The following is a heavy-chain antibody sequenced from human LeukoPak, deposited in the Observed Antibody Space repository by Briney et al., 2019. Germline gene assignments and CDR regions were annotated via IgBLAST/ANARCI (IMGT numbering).Heavy chain of an antibody. CDR2: INPNSGGT. V-gene: IGHV1-2*02. Sequence: GASVKVSCKASGYTFTGYYMHWVRQAPGQGLELMGWINPNSGGTNYAQKFQGRVTMTRDTSISTAYMELSRLRSDDTAVYYCARARMYYDILPDYWGQGTLVTVSS. CDR1: GYTFTGYY. J-gene: IGHJ4*02. CDR3: ARARMYYDILPDY. D-gene: IGHD3-9*01.